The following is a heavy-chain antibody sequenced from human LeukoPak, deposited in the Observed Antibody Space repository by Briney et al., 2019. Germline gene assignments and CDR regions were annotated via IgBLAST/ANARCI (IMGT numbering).Heavy chain of an antibody. CDR3: ARSKVAGTSDY. D-gene: IGHD6-19*01. Sequence: WGSLRLSCAASRFTFSSYNMNWVRQAPGKGLEWVSTISTSSSYIYYADSVKGRFTISRDNGKNSLYLQMSSLRAEDTAVYYCARSKVAGTSDYWGQGTLVAVSS. CDR2: ISTSSSYI. V-gene: IGHV3-21*01. J-gene: IGHJ4*02. CDR1: RFTFSSYN.